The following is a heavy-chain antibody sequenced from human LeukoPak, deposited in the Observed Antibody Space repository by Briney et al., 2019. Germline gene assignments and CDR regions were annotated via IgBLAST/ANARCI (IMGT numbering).Heavy chain of an antibody. CDR2: IYYSGST. J-gene: IGHJ4*02. V-gene: IGHV4-59*12. Sequence: SETLSLTCAVYGGSFSGYYWSWIRQPPGKGLEWIGYIYYSGSTNYNPSLKSRVTISLDTSKNQFSLKLSSVTAADTAVYYCARAAPYGDYRYWGQGTLVTVSS. CDR1: GGSFSGYY. D-gene: IGHD4-17*01. CDR3: ARAAPYGDYRY.